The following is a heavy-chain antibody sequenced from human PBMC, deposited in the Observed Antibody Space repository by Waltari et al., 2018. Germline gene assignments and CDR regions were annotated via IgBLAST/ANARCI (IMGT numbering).Heavy chain of an antibody. CDR2: INHTGST. CDR3: ARVLSPVRGAAVDY. CDR1: GGTFRGYY. Sequence: QMQLQHWGAGLLKPSETLSLTCAVYGGTFRGYYWSWIRQPPGKGLEWLGEINHTGSTNYNPSLMSRVTMSVDTSKTQFSLKLNSVTAADTAVYYCARVLSPVRGAAVDYWGQGTLVTVSS. D-gene: IGHD3-10*01. V-gene: IGHV4-34*01. J-gene: IGHJ4*02.